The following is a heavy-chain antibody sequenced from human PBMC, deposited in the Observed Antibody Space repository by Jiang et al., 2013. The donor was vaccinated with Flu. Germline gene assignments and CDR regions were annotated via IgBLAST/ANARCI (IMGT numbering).Heavy chain of an antibody. V-gene: IGHV4-31*02. D-gene: IGHD4-17*01. Sequence: GGYYWSWIRQHPGKGLEWIGYIYYIGSTYYNPSLKSRVTISVDTSKNQFSLKLSSVTAADTAVYYCARGVTVTIGTFDPWGQGTLVTVSS. CDR2: IYYIGST. J-gene: IGHJ5*02. CDR3: ARGVTVTIGTFDP. CDR1: GGYY.